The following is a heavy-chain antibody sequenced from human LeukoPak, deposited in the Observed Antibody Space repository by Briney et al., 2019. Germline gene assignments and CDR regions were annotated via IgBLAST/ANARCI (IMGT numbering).Heavy chain of an antibody. J-gene: IGHJ4*02. V-gene: IGHV3-33*06. D-gene: IGHD6-19*01. Sequence: PGRSLSLSCAASGFTFSSYGMHWVRQAPDKGLEWVAVIWYDGSNKYYADSVKGRFTISRDNSKNTQYLQMNSLRADDTAVYYCAKELGSGWSLRGFDYWGRGTLVTVSS. CDR2: IWYDGSNK. CDR1: GFTFSSYG. CDR3: AKELGSGWSLRGFDY.